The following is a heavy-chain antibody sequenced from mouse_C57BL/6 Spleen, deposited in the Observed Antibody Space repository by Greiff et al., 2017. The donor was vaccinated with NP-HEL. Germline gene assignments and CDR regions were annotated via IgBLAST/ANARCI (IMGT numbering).Heavy chain of an antibody. CDR3: ARHEITTVVAHYAMDY. CDR2: ISSGGSYT. Sequence: EVKVVESGGDLVKPGGSLKLSCAASGFTFSSYGMSWVRQTPDKRLEWVATISSGGSYTYYPDSVKGRFTISRDNAKNTLYLQMSSLKSEDTAMYYCARHEITTVVAHYAMDYWGQGTSVTVSS. J-gene: IGHJ4*01. CDR1: GFTFSSYG. D-gene: IGHD1-1*01. V-gene: IGHV5-6*01.